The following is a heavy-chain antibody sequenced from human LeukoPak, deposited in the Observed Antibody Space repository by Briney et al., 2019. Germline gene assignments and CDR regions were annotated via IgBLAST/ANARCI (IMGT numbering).Heavy chain of an antibody. CDR2: IKSKTDGGTT. CDR3: STGPTRISMIRGVVITDY. D-gene: IGHD3-10*01. J-gene: IGHJ4*02. V-gene: IGHV3-15*01. CDR1: GFAFSFCA. Sequence: GGSLRLSCAASGFAFSFCAMSWVRQAPGKGLEWVGRIKSKTDGGTTDYAAPVKGRFTISRDDSKNTLYLQMNRLKTEDTAVYYCSTGPTRISMIRGVVITDYWGQGTLVTVSS.